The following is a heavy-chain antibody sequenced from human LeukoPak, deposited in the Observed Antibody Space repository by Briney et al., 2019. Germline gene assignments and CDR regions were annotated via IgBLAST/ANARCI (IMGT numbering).Heavy chain of an antibody. Sequence: GGSLRLSCAASGLTVSSNYMSWVRQAPGKGLEWVSVIYSGGDIYYAYSVKGRFTISRDSSKNTLYLQMNSLRVEDTAVYYCARAAGDRIGYFDLWGRGTLVTVSS. J-gene: IGHJ2*01. V-gene: IGHV3-53*01. CDR3: ARAAGDRIGYFDL. CDR1: GLTVSSNY. CDR2: IYSGGDI. D-gene: IGHD7-27*01.